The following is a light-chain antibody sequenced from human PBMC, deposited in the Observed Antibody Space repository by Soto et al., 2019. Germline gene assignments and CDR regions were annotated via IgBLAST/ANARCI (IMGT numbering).Light chain of an antibody. J-gene: IGLJ2*01. Sequence: QPVLTQSPSASASLGASVKLTCTLSSGHSSYAIAWHQQQPEKGPRYLMKLNSDGSHNKGDGIPDRFSGSSSGAERYLTISSLQSEDEADYYCQTWDTSIRVVFGGGTKVTVL. CDR1: SGHSSYA. CDR2: LNSDGSH. CDR3: QTWDTSIRVV. V-gene: IGLV4-69*01.